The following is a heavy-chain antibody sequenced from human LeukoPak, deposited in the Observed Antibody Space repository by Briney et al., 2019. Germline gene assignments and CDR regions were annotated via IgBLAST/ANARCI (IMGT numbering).Heavy chain of an antibody. Sequence: GGSLRLSCAASGFTFSTYGIHWVRQAPGKGLAWVAFIRYDGSSKYYADSMKGRFSISRDNSKNTLYLEMNSLRADDTAVYYCARVLPDAIVVVPAAILDIWGQGTMVTVSS. CDR2: IRYDGSSK. J-gene: IGHJ3*02. CDR1: GFTFSTYG. CDR3: ARVLPDAIVVVPAAILDI. D-gene: IGHD2-2*02. V-gene: IGHV3-30*02.